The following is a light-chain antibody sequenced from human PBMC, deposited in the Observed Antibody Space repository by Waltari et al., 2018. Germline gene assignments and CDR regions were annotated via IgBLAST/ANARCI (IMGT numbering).Light chain of an antibody. CDR3: QQYVRSPAT. CDR1: QSVSRA. Sequence: EIVFTQSPGSLSSSPGERVTLSCRASQSVSRALAWYQQKPATAPSFLIFGASNRPTGLPDRFRGPGSETDFSLTIRRLEPEHLAVYYRQQYVRSPATFGRGTRLSIK. J-gene: IGKJ1*01. CDR2: GAS. V-gene: IGKV3-20*01.